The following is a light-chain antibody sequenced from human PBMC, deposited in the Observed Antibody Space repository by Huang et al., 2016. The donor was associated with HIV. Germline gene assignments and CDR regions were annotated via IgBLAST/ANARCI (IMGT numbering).Light chain of an antibody. CDR1: QNITSF. V-gene: IGKV3-11*01. J-gene: IGKJ4*01. CDR2: DAT. Sequence: EIVLTQSPATLSLSPGESATLSCRASQNITSFLAWYRQKPGQAPRLLIFDATNRATGAPARFSGSGSAKDFTLNIHSLEPEDFAVYYCQQRIQWPRLTFGGGTRVEMK. CDR3: QQRIQWPRLT.